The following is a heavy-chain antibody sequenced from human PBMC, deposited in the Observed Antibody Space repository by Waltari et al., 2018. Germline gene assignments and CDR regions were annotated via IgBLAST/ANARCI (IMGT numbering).Heavy chain of an antibody. D-gene: IGHD1-26*01. Sequence: EVQLVQSGAEVKKPGESLKISCKGSGYSFTSYWIGWVRQMPGKGLEWMGIIYPGDSDSRYSPSFQGQVTISADKSISTAYLQWSSLKASDTAMYYCARHEWELRLPYGPIDYWGQGTLVTVSS. CDR1: GYSFTSYW. J-gene: IGHJ4*02. CDR3: ARHEWELRLPYGPIDY. V-gene: IGHV5-51*01. CDR2: IYPGDSDS.